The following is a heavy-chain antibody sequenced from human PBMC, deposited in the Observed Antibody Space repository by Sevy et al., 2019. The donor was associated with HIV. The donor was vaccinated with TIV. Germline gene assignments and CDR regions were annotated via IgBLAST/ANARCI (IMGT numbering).Heavy chain of an antibody. V-gene: IGHV3-21*01. J-gene: IGHJ6*02. CDR2: ISSSSSYI. D-gene: IGHD3-9*01. CDR1: GFTFSNFG. CDR3: ARDLIPYDILTGYYKGYYYYGMDV. Sequence: GGSLRLSCAASGFTFSNFGMSWVRQAPGKGLEWVSSISSSSSYIFYADSVKGRFTISRDNAKNSLYLQMNSLRAEDTAVYYCARDLIPYDILTGYYKGYYYYGMDVWGQGTTVTVSS.